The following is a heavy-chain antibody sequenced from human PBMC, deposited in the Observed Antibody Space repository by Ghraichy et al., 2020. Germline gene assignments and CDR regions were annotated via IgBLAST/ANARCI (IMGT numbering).Heavy chain of an antibody. V-gene: IGHV4-39*01. Sequence: GSLRLSCTVSGGSISSSSYYWGWIRQPPGKGLEWIGSIYYSGSTYYNPSLKSRVTISVDTSKNQFSLKLSSVTAADTAVYYCARHKDSSGSYFDYWGQGTLVTVSS. CDR2: IYYSGST. CDR1: GGSISSSSYY. D-gene: IGHD3-22*01. J-gene: IGHJ4*02. CDR3: ARHKDSSGSYFDY.